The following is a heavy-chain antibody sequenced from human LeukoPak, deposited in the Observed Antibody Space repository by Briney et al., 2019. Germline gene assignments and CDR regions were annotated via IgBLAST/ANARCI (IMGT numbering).Heavy chain of an antibody. CDR3: ARGGYYDSSGQEFPNYYYYYGMDV. D-gene: IGHD3-22*01. Sequence: SETLSLTCTVSGGSISSGDYYWSWIRQPPGKGLEWIGYIYYSGSTYYNPSLKSRVTISVDRSKNQFSLKLSSVTAADTAVYYCARGGYYDSSGQEFPNYYYYYGMDVWGQGTTVTVSS. CDR2: IYYSGST. J-gene: IGHJ6*02. CDR1: GGSISSGDYY. V-gene: IGHV4-30-4*01.